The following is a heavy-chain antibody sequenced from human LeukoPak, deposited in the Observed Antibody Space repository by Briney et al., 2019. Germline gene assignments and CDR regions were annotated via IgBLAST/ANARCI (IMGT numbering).Heavy chain of an antibody. J-gene: IGHJ6*02. CDR2: ISAYNGNT. Sequence: ASVKVSCKASGGTFSSYAISWVRQAPGQGLEWMGWISAYNGNTNYAQKLQGRVTMTTDTSTSTAYMELRSLRSDDTAVYYCARSKRICSGGSCYQSPEYYYYGMDVWGQGTTVTVSS. CDR3: ARSKRICSGGSCYQSPEYYYYGMDV. CDR1: GGTFSSYA. D-gene: IGHD2-15*01. V-gene: IGHV1-18*01.